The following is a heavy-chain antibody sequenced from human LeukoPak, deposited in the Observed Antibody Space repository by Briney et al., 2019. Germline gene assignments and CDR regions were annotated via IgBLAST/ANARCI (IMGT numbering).Heavy chain of an antibody. D-gene: IGHD3-10*01. Sequence: GGSLRLSCAASGFTFSSYAMSWVRQAPGKGLEWVSAISGSGGSTYYADSVKGRFTISRDNSENTLYLQMNSLRAEDTAVYYCAKDRATMVRGVIDSTDYWGQGTLVTVSS. V-gene: IGHV3-23*01. CDR1: GFTFSSYA. CDR3: AKDRATMVRGVIDSTDY. J-gene: IGHJ4*02. CDR2: ISGSGGST.